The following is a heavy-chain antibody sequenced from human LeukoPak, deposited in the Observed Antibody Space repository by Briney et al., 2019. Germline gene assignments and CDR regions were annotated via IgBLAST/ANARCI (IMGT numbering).Heavy chain of an antibody. CDR1: GFTFSSYA. CDR2: ISGSGGST. V-gene: IGHV3-23*01. CDR3: AKCPREGAVAGQGAFDI. J-gene: IGHJ3*02. Sequence: GSLSLSCAASGFTFSSYAMSWVRQAPGKGLEWVSAISGSGGSTYYADSVKGRFTISRGNSKNTLYLQMNSLRAEDTAVYYCAKCPREGAVAGQGAFDIWGQGTMVTVSS. D-gene: IGHD6-19*01.